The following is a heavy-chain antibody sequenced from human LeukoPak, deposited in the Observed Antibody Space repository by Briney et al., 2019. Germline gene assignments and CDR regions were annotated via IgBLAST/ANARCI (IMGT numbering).Heavy chain of an antibody. CDR1: GFTFSSYS. J-gene: IGHJ1*01. CDR3: ARDASHSGSLEYAEYFQH. Sequence: GGSLRLSCAASGFTFSSYSMNWVRQAPGKGLEWVSYISSSSSTIYYADSVKGRFTISRDNAKNSLYLQMNSLRAEDTAVYYCARDASHSGSLEYAEYFQHWGQGTLVAVSS. CDR2: ISSSSSTI. V-gene: IGHV3-48*01. D-gene: IGHD1-26*01.